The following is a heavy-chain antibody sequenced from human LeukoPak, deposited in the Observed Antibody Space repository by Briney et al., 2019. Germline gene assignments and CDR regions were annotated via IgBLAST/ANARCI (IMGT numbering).Heavy chain of an antibody. D-gene: IGHD1-26*01. J-gene: IGHJ4*02. CDR1: GYSISSGYY. Sequence: PSETLSLTCTVSGYSISSGYYWGWIRQPPGKGLEWIGSIYHSGSTYYNPSLKSRVTISVDTSKNQFSLKLSSVTAADTAVYYCASHRVGATPRWGQGTLVTVSS. V-gene: IGHV4-38-2*02. CDR3: ASHRVGATPR. CDR2: IYHSGST.